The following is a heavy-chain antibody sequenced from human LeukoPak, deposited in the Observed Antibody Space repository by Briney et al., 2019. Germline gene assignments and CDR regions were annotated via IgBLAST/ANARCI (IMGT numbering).Heavy chain of an antibody. CDR1: GGSFSGYY. J-gene: IGHJ3*02. Sequence: PSETLSLTCAVYGGSFSGYYWSWIRQPPGKGLEWIGEINHSGSTNYNPSLKSRVTISVDTSKNQFSLKLSSVTAADTAVYYCARGGRGSYYVDAFDIWGQGTMVTVSS. CDR3: ARGGRGSYYVDAFDI. CDR2: INHSGST. D-gene: IGHD1-26*01. V-gene: IGHV4-34*01.